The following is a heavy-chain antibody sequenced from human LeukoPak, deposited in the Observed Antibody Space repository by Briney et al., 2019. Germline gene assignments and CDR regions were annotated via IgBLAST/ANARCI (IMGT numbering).Heavy chain of an antibody. CDR1: GGSLSSYH. V-gene: IGHV4-4*07. J-gene: IGHJ5*02. Sequence: SETLSLTCTVSGGSLSSYHWSWIRQPAGKGLEWVGRIYTSGSNKYNTSLKSRVTMSVDTSKNQFSLKLSSVTAADTAVNCCARGLPPTYSSSWPNNWFDPWGQGTLVTVSS. CDR3: ARGLPPTYSSSWPNNWFDP. D-gene: IGHD6-13*01. CDR2: IYTSGSN.